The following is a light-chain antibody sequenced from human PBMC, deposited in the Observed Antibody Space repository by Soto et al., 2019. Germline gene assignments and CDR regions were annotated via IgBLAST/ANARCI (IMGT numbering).Light chain of an antibody. Sequence: QSALTQPASVSGSPGQSITISCTGTSXDVGSYNLVSWYQQHPGKAPKLMIYEGSKRPSGVSNRFSGSKSGNTASLTISGLQAEDEADYYCCSYAGSSTYVFGTWTKVTVL. CDR3: CSYAGSSTYV. CDR1: SXDVGSYNL. CDR2: EGS. J-gene: IGLJ1*01. V-gene: IGLV2-23*01.